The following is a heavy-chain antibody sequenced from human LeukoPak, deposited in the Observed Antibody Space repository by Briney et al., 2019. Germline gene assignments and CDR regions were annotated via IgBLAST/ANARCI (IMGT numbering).Heavy chain of an antibody. CDR2: IGGNGDTT. V-gene: IGHV3-64D*06. Sequence: GGSLRLSCSASGFTFSAFSMHWLRQAPGKGPEYVSAIGGNGDTTYYADSVRGRFTTSRDNSKNILYLQMSSLRDGDTAVYYCAKAGGYCTTCLDFWGQGTLATVSS. J-gene: IGHJ4*02. CDR3: AKAGGYCTTCLDF. CDR1: GFTFSAFS. D-gene: IGHD2-8*01.